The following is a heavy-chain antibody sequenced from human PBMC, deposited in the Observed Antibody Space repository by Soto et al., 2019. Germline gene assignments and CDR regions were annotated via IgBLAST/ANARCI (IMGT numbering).Heavy chain of an antibody. CDR3: TTDYSSSWYGYYYYMDV. CDR2: IKSKTDGGTT. J-gene: IGHJ6*03. CDR1: GFTFSNAW. Sequence: GGSLRLSCAASGFTFSNAWMSWVRQAPGKGLEWVGRIKSKTDGGTTDYAAPVKGRFTISRDDSKNTLYLQMNSLKTEDTAVYYCTTDYSSSWYGYYYYMDVWGKGTTVTVSS. D-gene: IGHD6-13*01. V-gene: IGHV3-15*01.